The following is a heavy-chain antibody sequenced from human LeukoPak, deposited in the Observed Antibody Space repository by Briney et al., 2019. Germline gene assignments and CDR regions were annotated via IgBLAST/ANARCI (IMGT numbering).Heavy chain of an antibody. CDR1: GFTFSSYG. CDR3: AKDRGDGYPGGVFDY. Sequence: GGSLRLSCAASGFTFSSYGMHWVRQAPGKGLEWVAVISYDGSNKYYADSVKGRFTISRDSSKNTLYLQMNSLRAEDTAVYYCAKDRGDGYPGGVFDYWGQGTLVTVSS. D-gene: IGHD5-24*01. J-gene: IGHJ4*02. CDR2: ISYDGSNK. V-gene: IGHV3-30*18.